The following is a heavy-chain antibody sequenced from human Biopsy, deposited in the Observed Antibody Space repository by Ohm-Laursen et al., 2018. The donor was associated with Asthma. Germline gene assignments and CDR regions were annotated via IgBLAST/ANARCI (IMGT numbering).Heavy chain of an antibody. J-gene: IGHJ4*02. CDR3: ARKAGSCISRTCYSLDF. V-gene: IGHV1-69*13. D-gene: IGHD2-2*01. CDR1: GGTFNTYV. CDR2: INSVFGTT. Sequence: SVALSCKSLGGTFNTYVIGWVRQAPGQGIEGMGGINSVFGTTTYPQKFQDRVTITADDSTSTVYMELSSLRSEDTAVYYCARKAGSCISRTCYSLDFWGQGTLVTVSS.